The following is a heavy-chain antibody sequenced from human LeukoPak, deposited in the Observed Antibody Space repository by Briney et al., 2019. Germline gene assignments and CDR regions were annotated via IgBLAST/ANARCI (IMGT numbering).Heavy chain of an antibody. Sequence: ASVKVSCKASGYTFTGYYIHWVRQAPGQGLEWVGWINPNSGDTHSAQNFQGRVTMTRDTSISTASMDLSRLRSDDTAVYYCARAPKHDAYDICGRGTTFTVSS. V-gene: IGHV1-2*02. CDR1: GYTFTGYY. J-gene: IGHJ3*02. CDR2: INPNSGDT. CDR3: ARAPKHDAYDI.